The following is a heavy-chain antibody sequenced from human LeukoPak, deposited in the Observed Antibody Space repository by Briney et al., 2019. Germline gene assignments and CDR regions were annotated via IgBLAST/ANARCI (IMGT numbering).Heavy chain of an antibody. J-gene: IGHJ4*02. CDR1: GFTFSTYS. CDR2: FSISSAI. Sequence: GGSLRLSCATSGFTFSTYSMNWVRQAPGKGLEWIACFSISSAIYYADSVKGRFTISRDNAENSLYLQMNSLRAEDTAVYYCARDHYGSGSLDYWGQGTLVTVSS. V-gene: IGHV3-48*01. D-gene: IGHD3-10*01. CDR3: ARDHYGSGSLDY.